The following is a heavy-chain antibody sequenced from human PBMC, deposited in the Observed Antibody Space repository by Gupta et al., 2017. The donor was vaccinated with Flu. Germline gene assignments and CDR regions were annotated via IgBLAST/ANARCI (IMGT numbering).Heavy chain of an antibody. D-gene: IGHD4-17*01. J-gene: IGHJ4*02. CDR3: ARRNGDYRIDY. V-gene: IGHV3-48*01. Sequence: GVREAPGKGLEWVSYISSSSSTIYYADSVKGRFTISRDNAKTSLYLQMNSLRAEDTAVYYWARRNGDYRIDYWGQGTLVTVSS. CDR2: ISSSSSTI.